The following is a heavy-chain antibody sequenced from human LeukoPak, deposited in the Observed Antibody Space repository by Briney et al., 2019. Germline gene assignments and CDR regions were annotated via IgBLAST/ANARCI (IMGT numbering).Heavy chain of an antibody. J-gene: IGHJ4*02. D-gene: IGHD3-10*01. CDR1: GGSISSGDYY. CDR3: ARAHIDYYSSGSCFDY. Sequence: SETLSLTCTVSGGSISSGDYYWSWIRQPPGKGLEWIGYIYYSGSTYYNPSLKSRVTISVDTSKNQFSLKLSSVTAADTAVYYCARAHIDYYSSGSCFDYWGQGTLVTVSS. CDR2: IYYSGST. V-gene: IGHV4-30-4*01.